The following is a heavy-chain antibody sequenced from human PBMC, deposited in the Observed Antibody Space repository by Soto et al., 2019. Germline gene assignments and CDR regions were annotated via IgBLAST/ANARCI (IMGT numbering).Heavy chain of an antibody. Sequence: QVLLVQSGAEMKQPGSSVSVSCKASGDSFTNYAFTWVRQAPGQGPEWLGGIILALGTPHYSQRSQGRLTITADESSSTVYMELGSLRLDETAVYYCGRYCTNTKCRGGYYLDLWGQGTLLTVSS. V-gene: IGHV1-69*01. CDR3: GRYCTNTKCRGGYYLDL. D-gene: IGHD2-8*01. J-gene: IGHJ5*02. CDR2: IILALGTP. CDR1: GDSFTNYA.